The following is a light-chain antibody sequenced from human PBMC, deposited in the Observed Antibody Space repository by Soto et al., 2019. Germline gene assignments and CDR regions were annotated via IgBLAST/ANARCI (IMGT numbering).Light chain of an antibody. CDR3: QQFDV. CDR1: QSVSSTY. V-gene: IGKV3-20*01. Sequence: EIVLTQSPGTLSLSPGERATLSCRASQSVSSTYLAWYQQKPGQAPRLLIYRASSRAAGIPDRFSGGGSGTDFTLTISRLEPEDFAVYYCQQFDVFGQWTKVEIK. CDR2: RAS. J-gene: IGKJ1*01.